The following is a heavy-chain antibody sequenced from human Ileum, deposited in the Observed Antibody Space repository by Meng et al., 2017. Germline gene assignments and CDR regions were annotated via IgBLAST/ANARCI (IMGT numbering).Heavy chain of an antibody. CDR1: CGAFDGYY. D-gene: IGHD2-2*02. V-gene: IGHV4-34*01. Sequence: QAQLQQWGAGLLKPSETLSPSCAVYCGAFDGYYWTWIRQSPGKGLEWIGEINHSGSTNFNPSLKSRVTMSVDTSKKQFSLNLTSATAADTAMYYCVRGLLVPNAIRTEYFPLWGQGTRVTVYS. CDR3: VRGLLVPNAIRTEYFPL. J-gene: IGHJ1*01. CDR2: INHSGST.